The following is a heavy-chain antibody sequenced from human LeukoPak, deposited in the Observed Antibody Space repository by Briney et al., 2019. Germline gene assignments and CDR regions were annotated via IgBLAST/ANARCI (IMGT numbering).Heavy chain of an antibody. CDR1: GGTFSSYA. V-gene: IGHV1-69*06. D-gene: IGHD3-10*01. J-gene: IGHJ3*02. Sequence: SVKVSCKASGGTFSSYAISWVRQAPGQGLEWMGGIIPIFGTANYAQKFQGRVTITADKSTSKAYMELSSLRSEDAAVYYCARGWFGELFGLAFDIWGQGTMVTVSS. CDR3: ARGWFGELFGLAFDI. CDR2: IIPIFGTA.